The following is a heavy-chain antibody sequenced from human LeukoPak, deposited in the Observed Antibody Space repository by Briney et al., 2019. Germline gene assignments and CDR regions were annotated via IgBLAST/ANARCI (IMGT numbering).Heavy chain of an antibody. Sequence: GGSLRLSCAASGFSFSTYGMHWVRQAPGKGLEWVTVISYDGSDKYYAGSVKGRFTISRDNSKNTLYLQMNSLRAEDTAVYYCAKDRDYYGSGSPFDYWGQGTLVTVSS. CDR2: ISYDGSDK. D-gene: IGHD3-10*01. CDR3: AKDRDYYGSGSPFDY. V-gene: IGHV3-30*18. CDR1: GFSFSTYG. J-gene: IGHJ4*02.